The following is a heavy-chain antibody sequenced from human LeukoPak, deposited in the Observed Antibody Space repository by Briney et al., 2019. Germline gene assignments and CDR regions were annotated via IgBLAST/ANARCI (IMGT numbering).Heavy chain of an antibody. CDR1: KFTFGAYS. D-gene: IGHD3-16*02. CDR2: ISHSGTPT. V-gene: IGHV3-21*04. J-gene: IGHJ4*02. Sequence: GGSLRLSCAASKFTFGAYSMNWVRQAPGKGLEWVSSISHSGTPTYYADSVRGRFTISRDNAKNALYLQMNSLRAEDTAVFYCARGVGRLGELSLYYGRPSFFDYWGQGTLVTVSS. CDR3: ARGVGRLGELSLYYGRPSFFDY.